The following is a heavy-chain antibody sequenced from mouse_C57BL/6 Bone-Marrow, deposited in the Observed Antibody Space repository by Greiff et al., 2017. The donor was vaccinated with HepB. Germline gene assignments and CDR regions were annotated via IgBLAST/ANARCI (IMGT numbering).Heavy chain of an antibody. CDR1: GFSLTSYG. CDR3: ARSWAYGRLHYAMDY. J-gene: IGHJ4*01. D-gene: IGHD1-1*01. Sequence: VQLQQSGPGLVQPSQSLSITCTVSGFSLTSYGVHWVRQSPGKGLEWLGVIWSGGSTDYNAAFISRLSISKDNSKSQVFFKMNSLQADDTAMYYCARSWAYGRLHYAMDYWGQGTSVTVSS. CDR2: IWSGGST. V-gene: IGHV2-2*01.